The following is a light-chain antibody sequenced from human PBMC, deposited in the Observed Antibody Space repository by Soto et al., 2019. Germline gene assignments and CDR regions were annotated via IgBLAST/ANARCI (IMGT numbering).Light chain of an antibody. CDR1: QSVSSSY. V-gene: IGKV3-20*01. CDR2: GAS. CDR3: QQYGSSPQT. Sequence: IVFTQSPATRSASPVEGATLSSVASQSVSSSYLAWYQQQPGQAPRLLIYGASSRATGIPDRCSGSGAGTDFTLTSSRLEHEDFAVYYCQQYGSSPQTFGEGTKVDIK. J-gene: IGKJ1*01.